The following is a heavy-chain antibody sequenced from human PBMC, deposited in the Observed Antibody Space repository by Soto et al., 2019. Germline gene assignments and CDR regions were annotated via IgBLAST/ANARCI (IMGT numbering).Heavy chain of an antibody. V-gene: IGHV1-69*13. Sequence: GASVKVSCKASGGTFSSYAISWARQAPGQGLEWMGGIIPIFGTANYAQKFQGRVTITADESTSTAYMELSSLRSEDTAVYYCARSREWLPFDYWRQGTLVTVSS. CDR2: IIPIFGTA. D-gene: IGHD5-12*01. CDR3: ARSREWLPFDY. J-gene: IGHJ4*02. CDR1: GGTFSSYA.